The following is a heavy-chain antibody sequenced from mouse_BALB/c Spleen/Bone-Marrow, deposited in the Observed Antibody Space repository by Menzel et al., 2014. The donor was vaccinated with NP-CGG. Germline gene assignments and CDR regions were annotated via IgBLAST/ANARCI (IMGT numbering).Heavy chain of an antibody. CDR3: ARSGSSSGYFDY. CDR1: GFTFSSFA. J-gene: IGHJ2*01. V-gene: IGHV5-17*02. CDR2: ISSGSSTI. D-gene: IGHD1-1*01. Sequence: EVKVVESGGGLVQPGGSRKLSCAASGFTFSSFAMHWVRQAPEKGLEWVAYISSGSSTIYYADTVMGRFSISRDNPKNTLFLQMTSLRSEDTAMYYCARSGSSSGYFDYWGQGTTLTVSS.